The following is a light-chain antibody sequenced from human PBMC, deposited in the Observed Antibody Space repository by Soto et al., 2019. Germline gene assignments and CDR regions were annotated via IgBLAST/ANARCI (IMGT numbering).Light chain of an antibody. V-gene: IGLV2-14*02. Sequence: QSALTQPASISGSPGQSITISCTGTGSAVGTYNLVSWYQQHPGKAPNLIIYEGNKRPSGVSRRFSGSKSANTASLTISGLQAEDEAEYYCSSYTSSSPLYVFGTGTKLTVL. CDR2: EGN. J-gene: IGLJ1*01. CDR3: SSYTSSSPLYV. CDR1: GSAVGTYNL.